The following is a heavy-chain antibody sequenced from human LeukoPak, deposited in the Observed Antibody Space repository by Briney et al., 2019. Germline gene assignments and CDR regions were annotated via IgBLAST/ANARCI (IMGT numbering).Heavy chain of an antibody. V-gene: IGHV3-23*01. CDR1: GFTFSIYG. CDR3: AKTLPYQVYCSGDCPYLFDH. J-gene: IGHJ4*02. D-gene: IGHD2-21*02. CDR2: IRGSGAQT. Sequence: GGSLRLSCAASGFTFSIYGMSWLRQTPGKGLEWVSAIRGSGAQTFYADSVKGRFTISRDNPKNTLYLEMNSLRAEDTAAYYCAKTLPYQVYCSGDCPYLFDHWGQGTLVTVSS.